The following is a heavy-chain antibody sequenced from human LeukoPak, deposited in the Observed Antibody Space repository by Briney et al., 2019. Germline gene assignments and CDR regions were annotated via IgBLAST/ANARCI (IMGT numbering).Heavy chain of an antibody. CDR3: AKDPSPPKVWFGESTTGTN. V-gene: IGHV3-30*02. Sequence: PGGSLRLSCAASGFTFSSYGMRWVRQAPGKGLEWVAFIRYDGSNKYYADSVKGRFTISRDNSKNTLYLQMNSLRAEDTAVYYCAKDPSPPKVWFGESTTGTNWGQGTLVTVSS. CDR2: IRYDGSNK. CDR1: GFTFSSYG. J-gene: IGHJ4*02. D-gene: IGHD3-10*01.